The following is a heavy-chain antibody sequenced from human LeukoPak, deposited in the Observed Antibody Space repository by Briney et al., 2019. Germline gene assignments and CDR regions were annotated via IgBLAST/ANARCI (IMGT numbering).Heavy chain of an antibody. V-gene: IGHV4-39*01. J-gene: IGHJ4*02. CDR1: GGSVSSSDYY. D-gene: IGHD6-13*01. CDR3: ARHGIAVVGTGFDY. Sequence: SETLSLTCTVSGGSVSSSDYYWGWLRQPPGKGLEWIGSIYYSGSTYYKPSLKSRVTISLDTPKKQFSLKLSSVTAADTAVYYCARHGIAVVGTGFDYWGQGTLVTVSS. CDR2: IYYSGST.